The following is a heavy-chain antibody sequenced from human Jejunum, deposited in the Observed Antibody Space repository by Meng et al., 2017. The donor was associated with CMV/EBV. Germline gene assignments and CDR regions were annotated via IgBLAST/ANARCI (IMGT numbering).Heavy chain of an antibody. CDR2: MKPNSGNT. CDR3: ANSRSRGIPDY. V-gene: IGHV1-8*01. D-gene: IGHD3-16*01. Sequence: KASGYTFTSYDINWVRQATGQGLEWMGWMKPNSGNTGYAQKFQGRVTMTRNTSISTAYMELSSLRSEDTAVYYCANSRSRGIPDYWGQGTLVTVSS. CDR1: GYTFTSYD. J-gene: IGHJ4*02.